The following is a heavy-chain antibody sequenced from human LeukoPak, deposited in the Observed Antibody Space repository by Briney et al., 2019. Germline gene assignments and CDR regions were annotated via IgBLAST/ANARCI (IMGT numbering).Heavy chain of an antibody. CDR3: TTGTWIQLWLADY. Sequence: PGGSLRLSCAASGFTFTKAWMSWVRQAPGKGLEWVGRINPSSDGGTTDYAAPVKGRFSISRDDSKNTLHLQMNRLKTEDTAVYYCTTGTWIQLWLADYWGQGTLVTVSS. CDR2: INPSSDGGTT. J-gene: IGHJ4*02. CDR1: GFTFTKAW. D-gene: IGHD5-18*01. V-gene: IGHV3-15*01.